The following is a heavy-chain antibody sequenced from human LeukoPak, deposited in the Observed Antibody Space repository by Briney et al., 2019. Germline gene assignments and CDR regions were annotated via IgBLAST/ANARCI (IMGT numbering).Heavy chain of an antibody. CDR3: ARDKIVGATNFDY. J-gene: IGHJ4*02. Sequence: GSLELSWATSGFPFRRYWVSLVRQAPGKGLEGVANIKQDGSEKYYVDSVKGRFTISRDNAKNSLYLQMNSLRAEDTAVYYCARDKIVGATNFDYWGQGTLVTVSS. V-gene: IGHV3-7*01. CDR2: IKQDGSEK. D-gene: IGHD1-26*01. CDR1: GFPFRRYW.